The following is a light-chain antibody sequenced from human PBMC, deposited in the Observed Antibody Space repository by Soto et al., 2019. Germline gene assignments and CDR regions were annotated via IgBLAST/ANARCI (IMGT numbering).Light chain of an antibody. J-gene: IGKJ4*01. CDR2: GAS. CDR3: QQYNNWPLT. V-gene: IGKV3-15*01. CDR1: QSVSSN. Sequence: EIVMTQSPATLSVSPGERATLSCRASQSVSSNLAWYQQKPGQAPRLLIYGASTRATGIPARLSGGGSGTDFTLTISSLQSEGFAVYYCQQYNNWPLTFGGGTKVEIK.